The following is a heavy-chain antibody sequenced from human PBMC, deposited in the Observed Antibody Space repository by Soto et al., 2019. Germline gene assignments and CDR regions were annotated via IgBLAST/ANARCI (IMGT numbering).Heavy chain of an antibody. V-gene: IGHV4-34*01. CDR1: GGSFSAYY. J-gene: IGHJ6*02. CDR3: ARGEDAFFYYGLDV. Sequence: PSETLSLTFAVYGGSFSAYYCHWILQPPLKGLEWIGEFNHSGSTNYSPSLKSRVTMSVDTSKIQFSLKLTSVTAAETAVYYCARGEDAFFYYGLDVWGQRITVTASS. CDR2: FNHSGST.